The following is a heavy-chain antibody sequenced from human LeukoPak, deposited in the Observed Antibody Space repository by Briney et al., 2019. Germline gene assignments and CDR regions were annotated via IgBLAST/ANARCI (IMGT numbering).Heavy chain of an antibody. CDR1: GYTFTGYY. D-gene: IGHD5-18*01. CDR2: INPNSGGT. J-gene: IGHJ5*02. Sequence: GASVKVSCKASGYTFTGYYMHWVRQAPGQGLEWMGWINPNSGGTNYAQKFQGRVTMTRDTSISTAYMELSRLRSEDTAVYYCARGLPYSYGHSSGGYNWFDPWGQGTLVTVSS. CDR3: ARGLPYSYGHSSGGYNWFDP. V-gene: IGHV1-2*02.